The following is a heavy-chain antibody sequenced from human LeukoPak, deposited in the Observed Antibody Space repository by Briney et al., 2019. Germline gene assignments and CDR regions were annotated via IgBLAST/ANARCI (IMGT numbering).Heavy chain of an antibody. CDR2: IYTSGST. Sequence: SETLSLTCTVSRGSLSNYYWSWIRQPAGKGLEWIGRIYTSGSTNYNPSVKSRVTMSVDTSNNQFSLKLTSVTAADTAVYYCARQPPQYYGMDVWGQGTTVTVSS. V-gene: IGHV4-4*07. CDR3: ARQPPQYYGMDV. CDR1: RGSLSNYY. J-gene: IGHJ6*02.